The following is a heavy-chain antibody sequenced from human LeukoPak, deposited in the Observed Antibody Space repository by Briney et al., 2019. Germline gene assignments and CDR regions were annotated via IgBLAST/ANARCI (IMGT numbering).Heavy chain of an antibody. CDR3: ARGLSPVFDY. CDR1: GGSISSSSYY. J-gene: IGHJ4*02. V-gene: IGHV4-39*07. D-gene: IGHD2-21*01. Sequence: SETLSLTCTVSGGSISSSSYYWGWIRQPPGKGLEWIGYIYHSGSTYYNPSLKSRVTISVDRSKNQFSLKLSSVTAADTAVYYCARGLSPVFDYWGQGTLVTVSS. CDR2: IYHSGST.